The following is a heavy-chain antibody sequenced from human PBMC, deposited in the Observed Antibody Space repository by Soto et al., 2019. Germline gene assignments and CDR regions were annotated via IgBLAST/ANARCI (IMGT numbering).Heavy chain of an antibody. CDR2: ISPYNGNT. D-gene: IGHD3-3*01. CDR1: GYFFTTYG. Sequence: QVQLVQSGGEVVQPGASVKVSCKASGYFFTTYGISWVRQAPGQGLEWMGWISPYNGNTKYAQSFQGRVTMTTDTSTYTAYMELRSLRSDDPAVYYCAREFGSDLSAPGAVFDYWGQGTVVTVSS. V-gene: IGHV1-18*04. CDR3: AREFGSDLSAPGAVFDY. J-gene: IGHJ4*02.